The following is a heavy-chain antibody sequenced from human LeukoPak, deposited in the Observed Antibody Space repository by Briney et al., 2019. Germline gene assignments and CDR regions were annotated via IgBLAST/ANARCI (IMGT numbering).Heavy chain of an antibody. Sequence: GGSLRLSCAASGFTFSSYEMNWVRQAPGKGLEWVSYISSSGGLKYYADSVKGRFSISRDNAKKSLFLQMNSLRAEDTAIYYCARGYRTGGSCYEESGGTSFDYWGQGTLVTVSS. CDR2: ISSSGGLK. J-gene: IGHJ4*02. CDR1: GFTFSSYE. V-gene: IGHV3-48*03. CDR3: ARGYRTGGSCYEESGGTSFDY. D-gene: IGHD2-15*01.